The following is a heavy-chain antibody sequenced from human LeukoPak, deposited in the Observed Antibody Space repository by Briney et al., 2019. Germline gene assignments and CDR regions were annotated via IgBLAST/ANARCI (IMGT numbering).Heavy chain of an antibody. CDR2: ITNTGGVT. J-gene: IGHJ4*02. Sequence: PGGSLRLSCAASGFTFSTYAMSWVRQAPGKGLEWVSGITNTGGVTLYADSVKGRFTISRDNSKNTPYLQMNSLRAEDTAVYYCARGDLGDYYGSGSRIDYWGQGTLVTVSS. V-gene: IGHV3-23*05. CDR3: ARGDLGDYYGSGSRIDY. D-gene: IGHD3-10*01. CDR1: GFTFSTYA.